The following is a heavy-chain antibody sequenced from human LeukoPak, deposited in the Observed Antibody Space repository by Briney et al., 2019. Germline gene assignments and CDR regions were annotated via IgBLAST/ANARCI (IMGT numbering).Heavy chain of an antibody. CDR1: GGSISSYY. CDR3: ARRSAEVRGVIGY. Sequence: PSETLSLTCTVSGGSISSYYWSWIRQPPGKGLEWIAHIFYTGTTTYNPSLKSRVTISVDTSKNQFSLQLNSVTAADTAMYYCARRSAEVRGVIGYWGQGTLVTVSS. D-gene: IGHD3-10*01. V-gene: IGHV4-59*08. CDR2: IFYTGTT. J-gene: IGHJ4*02.